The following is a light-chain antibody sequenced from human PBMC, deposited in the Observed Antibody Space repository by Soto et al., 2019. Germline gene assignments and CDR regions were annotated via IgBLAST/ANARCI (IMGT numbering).Light chain of an antibody. V-gene: IGKV3-11*01. CDR3: QQRSNWPLT. CDR2: EAS. CDR1: QSISSC. Sequence: EIVLTQSPSTLSSSAGERATLSCRASQSISSCFAWYQQKPGKAPKLLIYEASNMDTGIPARLSGSGSGTEFTLTISSLEPDDFAVYYCQQRSNWPLTCGPGTKVDIK. J-gene: IGKJ3*01.